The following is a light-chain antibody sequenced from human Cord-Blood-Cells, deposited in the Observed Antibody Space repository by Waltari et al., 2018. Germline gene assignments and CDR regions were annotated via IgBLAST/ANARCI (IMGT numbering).Light chain of an antibody. CDR1: QSVRSSY. CDR2: GAS. CDR3: QQYGSSPWT. J-gene: IGKJ1*01. V-gene: IGKV3-20*01. Sequence: EIVLTQSPGTLSLSPGERATRSCRASQSVRSSYLAWYQHKPGQAPRLLIYGASSRATGIPDRFSGSWSGTDFTLTISRLEPEDFAVYYCQQYGSSPWTFGQGTKVEIK.